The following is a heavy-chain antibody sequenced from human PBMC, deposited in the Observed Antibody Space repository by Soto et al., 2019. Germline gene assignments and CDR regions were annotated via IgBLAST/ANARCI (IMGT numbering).Heavy chain of an antibody. CDR3: ARGRGCSGWYGGTWFDP. Sequence: PSETLSLTCAVYGGSFSGYYWSWIRQPPGKGLEWIGEINHSGSTNYNPSLKSRVTISVDTSKNQFSLKLSSVTAADTAVYYCARGRGCSGWYGGTWFDPWGQGTLVTVSS. V-gene: IGHV4-34*01. J-gene: IGHJ5*02. D-gene: IGHD6-19*01. CDR1: GGSFSGYY. CDR2: INHSGST.